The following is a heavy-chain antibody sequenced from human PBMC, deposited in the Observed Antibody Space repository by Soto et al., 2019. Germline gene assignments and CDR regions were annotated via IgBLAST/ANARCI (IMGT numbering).Heavy chain of an antibody. CDR1: GGTFSSYA. Sequence: QVQLVQSGAEVKKPGSSVKVSCKASGGTFSSYAISWVRQAPGQGLEWMGGIIPIFGTANYAQKFQGRVTITGDDSRATAYVGRISVGSEATTLYYCASIRRACCGGDCYSSFDYWGQGTLVTVSS. V-gene: IGHV1-69*12. CDR3: ASIRRACCGGDCYSSFDY. CDR2: IIPIFGTA. J-gene: IGHJ4*02. D-gene: IGHD2-21*02.